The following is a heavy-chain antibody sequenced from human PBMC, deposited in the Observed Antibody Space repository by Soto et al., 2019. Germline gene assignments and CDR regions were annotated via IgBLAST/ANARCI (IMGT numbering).Heavy chain of an antibody. Sequence: SETLSLTCTVSGGSISSYYWSWIRQPPGKGLEWIGYIYYSGSTNYNPSLKSRVTISVDTSKNQFSLKLSSVTAADPAVYYCARGHLNFDYWGQGTLVTVSS. CDR2: IYYSGST. CDR1: GGSISSYY. CDR3: ARGHLNFDY. V-gene: IGHV4-59*01. J-gene: IGHJ4*02.